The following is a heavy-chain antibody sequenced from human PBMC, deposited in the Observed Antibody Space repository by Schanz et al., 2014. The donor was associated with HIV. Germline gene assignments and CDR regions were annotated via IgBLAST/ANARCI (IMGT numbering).Heavy chain of an antibody. CDR1: GYRFISYG. J-gene: IGHJ4*02. V-gene: IGHV1-18*04. Sequence: QVQLVQSGAEVKKPGASVKVSCKASGYRFISYGISWVRQAPGQGLEWMGWISTYNGHTDYAQKVQGRVTMTADTSTNTAYMELRSLRSDDTGVYYCARDQNVISMVRGVMGGVDYWGQGTLVTVSS. CDR2: ISTYNGHT. CDR3: ARDQNVISMVRGVMGGVDY. D-gene: IGHD3-10*01.